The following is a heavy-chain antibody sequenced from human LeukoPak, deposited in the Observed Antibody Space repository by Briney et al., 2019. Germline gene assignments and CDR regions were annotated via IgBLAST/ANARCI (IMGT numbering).Heavy chain of an antibody. CDR1: GFTFNSYA. CDR2: ITGGGDTT. CDR3: AKERSEVVVAATNY. Sequence: GVSLRLSCAASGFTFNSYAMTWVRQAPGKGLEWVSSITGGGDTTYYADSVRGRFTISRDNSKNTLSLQINSLRAEDTAVYYCAKERSEVVVAATNYWGQGTLVTVSS. D-gene: IGHD2-15*01. V-gene: IGHV3-23*01. J-gene: IGHJ4*02.